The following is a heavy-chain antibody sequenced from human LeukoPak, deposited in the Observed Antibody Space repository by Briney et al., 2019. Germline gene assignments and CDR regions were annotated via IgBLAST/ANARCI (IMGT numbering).Heavy chain of an antibody. J-gene: IGHJ4*02. CDR1: GFTFSSYW. CDR3: ARVYSSGWYGLYYFDY. D-gene: IGHD6-19*01. V-gene: IGHV3-7*01. CDR2: IKQDGSEK. Sequence: GGSLRLSCAASGFTFSSYWMSRVRQAPGKGLEWVAHIKQDGSEKYYVDSVKGRFTISRDNAKNSLYLQMNSLRAEDTAVYYCARVYSSGWYGLYYFDYWGQGTLVTVSS.